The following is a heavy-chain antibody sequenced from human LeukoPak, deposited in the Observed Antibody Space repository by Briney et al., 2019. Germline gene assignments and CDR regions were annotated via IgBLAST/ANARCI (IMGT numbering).Heavy chain of an antibody. J-gene: IGHJ5*02. V-gene: IGHV1-69*04. CDR1: GGTFSSYA. D-gene: IGHD4-17*01. CDR2: IIPIFGKA. Sequence: SVKVSCKASGGTFSSYAISWVRQAPGQGPEWMGRIIPIFGKANYAQKFQGRVTITADKSTSTAYMELSSLRSEDTAVYYCARAPTTVTTLWFDPWGQGTLVTVSS. CDR3: ARAPTTVTTLWFDP.